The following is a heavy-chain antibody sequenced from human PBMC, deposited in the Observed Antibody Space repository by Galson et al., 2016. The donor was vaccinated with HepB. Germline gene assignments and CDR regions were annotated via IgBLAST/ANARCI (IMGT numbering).Heavy chain of an antibody. Sequence: SLRLSCAASGFTLNNDWMSWVRQAPGKGLEWVGRIRSKTEGGTTDYAAPVKGRFTISRDDSKNTLYLQMNSLKIEDTAVYYCTTDGTLAFDYWGQGTLVTVSS. CDR3: TTDGTLAFDY. J-gene: IGHJ4*02. CDR1: GFTLNNDW. CDR2: IRSKTEGGTT. V-gene: IGHV3-15*01.